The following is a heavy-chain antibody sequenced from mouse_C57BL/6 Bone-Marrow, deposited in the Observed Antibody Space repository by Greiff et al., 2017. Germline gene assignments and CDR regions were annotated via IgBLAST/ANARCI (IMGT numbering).Heavy chain of an antibody. Sequence: QVQLQQPGAELVMPGASVKLSCKASGYTFTSYWMHWVKQRPGQGLEWIGEIDPSDSYTNYNQKFKGKSTLTVDKSSSTAYMQLSSLTSEDSAVYYWARELWYYGSSYFDYWGQGTTLTVSS. V-gene: IGHV1-69*01. D-gene: IGHD1-1*01. CDR1: GYTFTSYW. CDR3: ARELWYYGSSYFDY. J-gene: IGHJ2*01. CDR2: IDPSDSYT.